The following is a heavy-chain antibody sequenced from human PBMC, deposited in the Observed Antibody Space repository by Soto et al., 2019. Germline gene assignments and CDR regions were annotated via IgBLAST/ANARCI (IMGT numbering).Heavy chain of an antibody. J-gene: IGHJ6*02. CDR2: ILYSGSA. V-gene: IGHV4-59*01. CDR3: ARDPSYYDSSGYYHGTPYGLYV. CDR1: GASINNYY. Sequence: SETLSLTCTVSGASINNYYWAWIRQPPGKGLEWIGYILYSGSANYKPSLKSRLTISVGTSKNQFSLKLSSVTAADTAVYYCARDPSYYDSSGYYHGTPYGLYVWGQGTTVTVSS. D-gene: IGHD3-22*01.